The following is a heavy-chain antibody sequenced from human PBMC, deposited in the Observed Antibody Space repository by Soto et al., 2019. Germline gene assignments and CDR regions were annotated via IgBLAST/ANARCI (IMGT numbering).Heavy chain of an antibody. CDR1: GFTFSSYS. V-gene: IGHV3-23*01. D-gene: IGHD3-10*01. Sequence: EVQLLESGGGLVQPGGSLRLSCPASGFTFSSYSMTWVRQAPGKGLEWVSGFRSGGDDDTTYYADSVRGRFTISRDNSKNTLFLQMNSLRAEDTAIYYCAKKVNSGSGSQFFDYWGQGTLVTVSS. CDR2: FRSGGDDDTT. CDR3: AKKVNSGSGSQFFDY. J-gene: IGHJ4*02.